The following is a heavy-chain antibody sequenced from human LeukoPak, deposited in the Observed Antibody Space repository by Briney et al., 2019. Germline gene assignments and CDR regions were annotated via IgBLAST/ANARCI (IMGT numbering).Heavy chain of an antibody. CDR2: INPNSGGT. Sequence: SVKVSCKASGYTFTGYYMHWVRQAPGQGLEWMGWINPNSGGTNYAQKFQGRVTITADKSTSTAYMELSSLRSEDAAVYYCARGSSSNYYYYYMDVWGKGITVTVSS. V-gene: IGHV1-2*02. J-gene: IGHJ6*03. CDR1: GYTFTGYY. CDR3: ARGSSSNYYYYYMDV. D-gene: IGHD1-26*01.